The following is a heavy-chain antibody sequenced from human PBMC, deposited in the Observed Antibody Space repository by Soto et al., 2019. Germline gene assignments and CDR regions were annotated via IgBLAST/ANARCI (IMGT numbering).Heavy chain of an antibody. V-gene: IGHV3-21*01. CDR3: ARDSGVLRFLEWLPGSFDY. CDR1: GFTFSSYS. CDR2: ISSSSSYI. J-gene: IGHJ4*02. D-gene: IGHD3-3*01. Sequence: GGSLRLSCAASGFTFSSYSMNWVRQAPGKGLEWVSSISSSSSYIYYADSVKGRFTISRDNAKNSLYLQMNSLRAEDTAVYYCARDSGVLRFLEWLPGSFDYWGQGTLVTVSS.